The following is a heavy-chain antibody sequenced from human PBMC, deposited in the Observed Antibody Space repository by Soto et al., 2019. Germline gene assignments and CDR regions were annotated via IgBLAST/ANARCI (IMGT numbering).Heavy chain of an antibody. CDR3: ARAYGSGSYYAY. V-gene: IGHV1-2*02. Sequence: ASVKVSCKASGYTFTGYYTHWVRQAPGQGLEWMGWINPNSGGTNYAQKFQGRVTMTRDTSISTAYMELSRLRSDDTAVYYCARAYGSGSYYAYWGQGTLVTVSS. CDR2: INPNSGGT. CDR1: GYTFTGYY. J-gene: IGHJ4*02. D-gene: IGHD3-10*01.